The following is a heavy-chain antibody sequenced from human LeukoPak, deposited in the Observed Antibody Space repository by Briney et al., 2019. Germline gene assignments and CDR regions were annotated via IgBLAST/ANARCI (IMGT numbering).Heavy chain of an antibody. Sequence: ASVKVSCKASGYTFTSYDINWVRQATGQGLEWMGWMNPNSGNTGYAQKFQGRVTMTRNTSISTAYMELSSLRSEDTAVYYCARERIAAAGAPTDYWGQGTLVTVSS. D-gene: IGHD6-13*01. V-gene: IGHV1-8*01. CDR3: ARERIAAAGAPTDY. J-gene: IGHJ4*02. CDR1: GYTFTSYD. CDR2: MNPNSGNT.